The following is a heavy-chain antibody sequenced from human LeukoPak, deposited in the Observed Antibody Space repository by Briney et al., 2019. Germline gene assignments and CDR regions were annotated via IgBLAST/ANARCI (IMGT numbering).Heavy chain of an antibody. CDR3: AKDFVGPDDY. J-gene: IGHJ4*02. CDR1: GFTFSSYA. D-gene: IGHD1-26*01. V-gene: IGHV3-30-3*02. Sequence: GGSLRLSCAASGFTFSSYAMHWVRQAPGKGLEWVAVISYDGSNKYYADSVKGRFTISRDNANSMLYLQMNSLRAEDSAVYYCAKDFVGPDDYWGQGTLVTVSS. CDR2: ISYDGSNK.